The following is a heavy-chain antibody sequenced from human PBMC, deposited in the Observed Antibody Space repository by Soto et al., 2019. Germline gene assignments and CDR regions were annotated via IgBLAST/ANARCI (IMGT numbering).Heavy chain of an antibody. CDR3: ASLIVVVVAATTPAFDI. V-gene: IGHV3-7*01. CDR2: IKQDGSEK. D-gene: IGHD2-15*01. Sequence: QAPGKGLEWVANIKQDGSEKYYVDSVKGRFTISRDNAKNSLYLQMNSLRAEDTAVYYCASLIVVVVAATTPAFDIWGQGTMVTVSS. J-gene: IGHJ3*02.